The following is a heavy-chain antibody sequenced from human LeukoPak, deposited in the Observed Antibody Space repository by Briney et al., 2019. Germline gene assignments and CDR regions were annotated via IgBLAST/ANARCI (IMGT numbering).Heavy chain of an antibody. CDR3: ARGYCSGGSCYSWFDP. D-gene: IGHD2-15*01. Sequence: SETLSLTCTVSGGSVSSIIYYWGWIRQPPGKGLKWIGTIYYSGSTYYNVSLKSRVTISVDTSRNQFSLKLSAVTDADTAVYYCARGYCSGGSCYSWFDPWGQGTLVTVSS. CDR2: IYYSGST. V-gene: IGHV4-39*01. CDR1: GGSVSSIIYY. J-gene: IGHJ5*02.